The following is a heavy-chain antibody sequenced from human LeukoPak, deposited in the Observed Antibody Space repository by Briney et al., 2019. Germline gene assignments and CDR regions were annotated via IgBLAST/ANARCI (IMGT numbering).Heavy chain of an antibody. J-gene: IGHJ5*02. D-gene: IGHD3-10*01. Sequence: SETLSLTCTVSGGSISSYYWSWIRQPAGKGLEWIGRIYTSGSTNYNPSLKSRVTISVDTSKNQFSLKLSSVTAADTAVYYCARDRLNYYGSGSYGSWFDPWGQGTLVTVSS. CDR2: IYTSGST. CDR1: GGSISSYY. V-gene: IGHV4-4*07. CDR3: ARDRLNYYGSGSYGSWFDP.